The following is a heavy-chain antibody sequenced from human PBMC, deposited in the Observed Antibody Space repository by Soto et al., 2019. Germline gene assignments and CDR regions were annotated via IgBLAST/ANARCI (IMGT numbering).Heavy chain of an antibody. V-gene: IGHV1-18*01. J-gene: IGHJ4*02. CDR2: IRVYTGNT. Sequence: QVQLVQSGAEVKKPGASVKVSFKASGYTFTSYCISWVRQAPGQGLECMGWIRVYTGNTNYAQKLQGRVTRTTDTSMSTAYMELTSLRSDDTAVYSCARDATPADSWCQGTLVTVSS. CDR1: GYTFTSYC. CDR3: ARDATPADS.